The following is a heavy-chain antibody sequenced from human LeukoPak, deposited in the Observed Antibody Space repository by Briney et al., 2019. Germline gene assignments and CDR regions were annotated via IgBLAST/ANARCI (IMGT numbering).Heavy chain of an antibody. D-gene: IGHD6-13*01. CDR1: GFTFDDYA. CDR2: TSVDGGIT. CDR3: TKGRAPWSIAAAVDY. V-gene: IGHV3-43*02. J-gene: IGHJ4*02. Sequence: PGGSLRLSCAASGFTFDDYAMHWGRQAPGKGLGWVSLTSVDGGITYYADSVKGRFTISRDNSKNSLYLQMNSLTTEDTALYYCTKGRAPWSIAAAVDYWGQGTLVTVSS.